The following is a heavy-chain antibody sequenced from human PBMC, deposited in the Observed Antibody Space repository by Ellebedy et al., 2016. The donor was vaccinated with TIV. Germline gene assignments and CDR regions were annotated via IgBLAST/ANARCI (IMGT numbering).Heavy chain of an antibody. Sequence: SGPTLVKPTQTLTLTCSFSGFSLSTLAVGVGWIRQPPGKALEWLALIYWDDDKRYSPSLKSRLTITKDTSRNQVVLTMTNMDPVETATYYCAHVMTTLTRNSFDYWGQGTLVTVSS. V-gene: IGHV2-5*02. CDR2: IYWDDDK. J-gene: IGHJ4*02. CDR1: GFSLSTLAVG. CDR3: AHVMTTLTRNSFDY. D-gene: IGHD4-17*01.